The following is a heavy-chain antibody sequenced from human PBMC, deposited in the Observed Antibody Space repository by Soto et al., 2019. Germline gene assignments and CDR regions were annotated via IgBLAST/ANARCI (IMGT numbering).Heavy chain of an antibody. J-gene: IGHJ6*02. CDR2: ISYDGSNK. Sequence: GGSLRLSCAASGFTLSSYSMHWVRQAPGKGLEWVAVISYDGSNKYYADSVKGRFTISRDNSKNTLYLQMNSLRAEDTAVYYCAKDWIGRGYSLIYYYYGMDVWGQGTTVTVSS. CDR1: GFTLSSYS. V-gene: IGHV3-30*18. D-gene: IGHD3-22*01. CDR3: AKDWIGRGYSLIYYYYGMDV.